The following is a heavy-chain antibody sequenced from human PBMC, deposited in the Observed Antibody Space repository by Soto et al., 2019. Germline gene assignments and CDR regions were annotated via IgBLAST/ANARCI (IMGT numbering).Heavy chain of an antibody. D-gene: IGHD5-12*01. Sequence: PGGSLRLSCAASGFTFSSYGIHWVRQAPGKVLEWVAVISYDGSNKYYAGSVKGRFTISRDNSKNTLYLQMNSLRADDTAVYYCARECVDTVTSITIPFDYWGQGALVTVSS. V-gene: IGHV3-30*03. J-gene: IGHJ4*02. CDR1: GFTFSSYG. CDR3: ARECVDTVTSITIPFDY. CDR2: ISYDGSNK.